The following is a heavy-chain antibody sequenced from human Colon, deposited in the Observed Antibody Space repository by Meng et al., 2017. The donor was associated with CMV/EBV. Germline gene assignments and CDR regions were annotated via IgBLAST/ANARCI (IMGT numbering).Heavy chain of an antibody. CDR2: IKEDGSEK. J-gene: IGHJ6*02. D-gene: IGHD3-10*01. CDR3: VTVVRLDNYYGLDV. CDR1: GFTFNTYW. V-gene: IGHV3-7*01. Sequence: GESLKISCGVSGFTFNTYWMSWVRQAPGKGLEWVANIKEDGSEKHYVDSVKGRFTISRDNAKNSLYLQMNSLRAEDTGVYYCVTVVRLDNYYGLDVWGQGTTVTVSS.